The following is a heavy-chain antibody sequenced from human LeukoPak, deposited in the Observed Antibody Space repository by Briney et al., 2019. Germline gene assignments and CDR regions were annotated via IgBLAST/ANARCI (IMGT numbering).Heavy chain of an antibody. CDR3: ARGYSGSYRVDY. D-gene: IGHD1-26*01. V-gene: IGHV3-74*01. Sequence: GGSLRLSCAASGFTFSGYWMHWVRQAPGKGLVWASRISSDGSSTTYADSVKGRFTISRDNAKNTLYLQMNSLRAEDTAVYYCARGYSGSYRVDYWGQGTLVTVSS. CDR1: GFTFSGYW. J-gene: IGHJ4*02. CDR2: ISSDGSST.